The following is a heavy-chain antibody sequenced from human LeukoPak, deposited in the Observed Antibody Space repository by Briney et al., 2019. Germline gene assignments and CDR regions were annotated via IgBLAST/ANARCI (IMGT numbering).Heavy chain of an antibody. CDR3: AKDGVTMVRGVISRSDY. Sequence: PGGSLRLSCAASGFTFSSYSMNWVRQAPGKGLEWVSYISSSSSTTYYADSVKGRFTISRDNSKNTLYLQMNSLRAEDTAVYYCAKDGVTMVRGVISRSDYWGQGTLVTVSS. CDR2: ISSSSSTT. CDR1: GFTFSSYS. D-gene: IGHD3-10*01. J-gene: IGHJ4*02. V-gene: IGHV3-48*01.